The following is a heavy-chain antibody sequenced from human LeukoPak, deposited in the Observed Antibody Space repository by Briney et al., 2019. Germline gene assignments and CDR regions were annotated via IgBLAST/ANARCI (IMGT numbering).Heavy chain of an antibody. Sequence: SETLSLTCTVSNFFISSGYHWGWARQPPGKGLEWIGNIYHTGNAYYNTSLKSRITISVDTSKNQFSLRLTSVTAADTAVYYCARDPSNNFDYWGLGTLVTVSS. CDR3: ARDPSNNFDY. D-gene: IGHD4/OR15-4a*01. J-gene: IGHJ4*02. CDR2: IYHTGNA. V-gene: IGHV4-38-2*02. CDR1: NFFISSGYH.